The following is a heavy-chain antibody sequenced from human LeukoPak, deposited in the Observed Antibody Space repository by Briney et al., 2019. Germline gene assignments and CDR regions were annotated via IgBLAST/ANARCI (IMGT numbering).Heavy chain of an antibody. CDR1: GFISSYW. V-gene: IGHV3-7*01. D-gene: IGHD6-13*01. CDR2: IKQDGSER. CDR3: AILRTASDDY. Sequence: GGSLRLSCAASGFISSYWMTWVRPAPGKGLEWVANIKQDGSERYYVDSVKGRFTISRDNAKNSLYLQMDSLRAEDTAVYYCAILRTASDDYWGQGTLVTVSS. J-gene: IGHJ4*02.